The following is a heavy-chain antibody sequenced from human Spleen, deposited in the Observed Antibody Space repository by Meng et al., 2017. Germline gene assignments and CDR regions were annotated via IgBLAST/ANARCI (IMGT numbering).Heavy chain of an antibody. Sequence: GESLKISCAASGFTFSNAWMTWVRQAPGKGLEWIGRMTSNVYGWTVNYAAAVKGRFFISRDDSGTTFYLQMDSLKTEDTAVYYCSGHVDDWGHGTPVTVSS. CDR1: GFTFSNAW. CDR2: MTSNVYGWTV. J-gene: IGHJ4*01. V-gene: IGHV3-15*01. CDR3: SGHVDD.